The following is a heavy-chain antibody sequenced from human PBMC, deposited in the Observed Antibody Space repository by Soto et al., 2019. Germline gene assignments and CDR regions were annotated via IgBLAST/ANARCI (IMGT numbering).Heavy chain of an antibody. V-gene: IGHV3-21*01. CDR1: GFTFSSYS. J-gene: IGHJ6*02. CDR3: ARGRGIAVAGYGMDV. Sequence: GSLRLSCAASGFTFSSYSMNWVRQAPGKGLEWVSSISSSSSYIYYADSVKGRFTISRDNAKNSLYLQMNSLRAEDTAVYYCARGRGIAVAGYGMDVWGQGTTVTVSS. D-gene: IGHD6-19*01. CDR2: ISSSSSYI.